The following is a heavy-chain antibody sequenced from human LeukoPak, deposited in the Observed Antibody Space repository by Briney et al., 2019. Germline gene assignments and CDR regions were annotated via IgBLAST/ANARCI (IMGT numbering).Heavy chain of an antibody. CDR2: INPNSGGT. V-gene: IGHV1-2*02. J-gene: IGHJ6*02. D-gene: IGHD2-15*01. CDR3: AREIVVVVAATSHAYYYGMDV. CDR1: GYTFTGYY. Sequence: ASVKVSCKASGYTFTGYYVHWVRQAPGQGLEWMGWINPNSGGTNYAQKFQGRVTMTRDTSISTAYMELSRLRSDDTAVYYCAREIVVVVAATSHAYYYGMDVWGQGTTVTVSS.